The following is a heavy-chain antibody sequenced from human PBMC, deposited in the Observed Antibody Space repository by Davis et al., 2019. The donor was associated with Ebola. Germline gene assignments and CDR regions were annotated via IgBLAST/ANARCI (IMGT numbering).Heavy chain of an antibody. CDR2: ITSFSSDI. CDR3: ARDLYSYGSFDY. CDR1: GFTFNTYS. V-gene: IGHV3-21*01. J-gene: IGHJ4*02. D-gene: IGHD5-18*01. Sequence: GESLKISCAASGFTFNTYSMNWVRQAPGKGLEWVSSITSFSSDIYYADSVKGRFTISRDDAKSSLYLQMNSLRADDTAVYYCARDLYSYGSFDYWGQGTLVTVSS.